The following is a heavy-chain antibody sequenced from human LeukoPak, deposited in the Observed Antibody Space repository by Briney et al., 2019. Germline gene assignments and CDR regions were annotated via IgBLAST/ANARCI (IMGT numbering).Heavy chain of an antibody. CDR1: GGSIRRYY. CDR3: ARGDRDGYNNDY. J-gene: IGHJ4*02. D-gene: IGHD5-24*01. CDR2: IYYSGST. Sequence: PSETLSLTCTVSGGSIRRYYWSWIRQPPGKGLEWIGYIYYSGSTNYNPSLKSRVTISVDTSKNQFSLKLSSVTAADTAVYYCARGDRDGYNNDYWGQGTLVTVSS. V-gene: IGHV4-59*01.